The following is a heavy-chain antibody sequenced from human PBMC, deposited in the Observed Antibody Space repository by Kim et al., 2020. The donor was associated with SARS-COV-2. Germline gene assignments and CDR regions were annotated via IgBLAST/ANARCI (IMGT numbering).Heavy chain of an antibody. V-gene: IGHV3-53*04. CDR3: ARGSTVTHYYYGMDV. CDR1: GFTVSSNY. J-gene: IGHJ6*02. D-gene: IGHD4-17*01. CDR2: IYSGGST. Sequence: GGSLRLSCAASGFTVSSNYMSWVRQAPGKGLEWVSVIYSGGSTYYADSVKGRFTISRHKSKNTLYLQMNSLRAEDTAVYYCARGSTVTHYYYGMDVWGQGTTVTVSS.